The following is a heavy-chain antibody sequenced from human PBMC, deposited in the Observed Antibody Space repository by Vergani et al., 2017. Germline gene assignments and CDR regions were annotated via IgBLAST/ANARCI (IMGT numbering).Heavy chain of an antibody. CDR2: IYYSGST. V-gene: IGHV4-59*01. CDR1: GGSISSYY. D-gene: IGHD3-3*01. J-gene: IGHJ6*03. Sequence: QVQLQESGPGLVKPSETLSLTCTVSGGSISSYYWSWIRQPPGKGLEWIGYIYYSGSTNYNPSLKSRVTISVDTSKNQFSLKLSSVTAADTAVYYCARGSLGDFWSGYAHYYYYMDVWGKGTTVTVSS. CDR3: ARGSLGDFWSGYAHYYYYMDV.